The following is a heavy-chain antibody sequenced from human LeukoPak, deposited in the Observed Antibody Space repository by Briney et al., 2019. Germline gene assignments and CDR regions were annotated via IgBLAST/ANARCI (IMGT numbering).Heavy chain of an antibody. D-gene: IGHD3-3*01. Sequence: SETLSLTCTVSGGSIISYYWSWIRQPAGKGLEWIGRIYTSGSTNYNPSLKSRVTMSVDTSKNQFSLKVSSVTAADTAVYYCARDEVYDFWSGYYPGPWGQGTLVTVSS. J-gene: IGHJ5*02. V-gene: IGHV4-4*07. CDR1: GGSIISYY. CDR2: IYTSGST. CDR3: ARDEVYDFWSGYYPGP.